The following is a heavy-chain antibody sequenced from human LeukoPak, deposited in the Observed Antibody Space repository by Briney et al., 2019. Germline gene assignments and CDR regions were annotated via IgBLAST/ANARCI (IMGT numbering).Heavy chain of an antibody. V-gene: IGHV4-39*01. D-gene: IGHD6-13*01. J-gene: IGHJ4*02. CDR2: YDHRGKT. CDR3: ARSPWASSISAVDH. CDR1: GGSISTESHY. Sequence: SETLSLTFTVSGGSISTESHYWGWIRQPPGKGLEWIGSYDHRGKTYYNTSLRSRVTISVDMSRNQFSLKLSSVTAADTAVYYCARSPWASSISAVDHWGQGTLVTVSS.